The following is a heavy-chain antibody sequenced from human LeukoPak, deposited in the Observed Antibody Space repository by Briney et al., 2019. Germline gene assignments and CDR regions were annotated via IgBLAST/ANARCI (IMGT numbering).Heavy chain of an antibody. Sequence: GGSLRLSCAASGSTFSDYGMNWVRQAPGKGLEWVSSISSSSSYIFYADSVKGRFTISRDNAKNSLYLQMNSLRAEDTAVYYCARGSLYYYDSSSKYFHHWGQGALVTVSS. V-gene: IGHV3-21*01. CDR3: ARGSLYYYDSSSKYFHH. J-gene: IGHJ1*01. CDR2: ISSSSSYI. CDR1: GSTFSDYG. D-gene: IGHD3-22*01.